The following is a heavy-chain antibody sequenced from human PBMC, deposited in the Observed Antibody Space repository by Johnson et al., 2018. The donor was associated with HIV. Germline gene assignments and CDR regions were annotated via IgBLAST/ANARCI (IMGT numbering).Heavy chain of an antibody. Sequence: QVQLVESGGGVVQPGRSLRLSCAASEFTFSNYAIHWVRQAPGKGLEWVAVISYDGTNKYYADLVKGRFTISRDKSKNTLYLQMNSLRAEDTAVYYYARDRGAFDIWGQGTMVTVSS. J-gene: IGHJ3*02. CDR1: EFTFSNYA. V-gene: IGHV3-30*04. CDR2: ISYDGTNK. CDR3: ARDRGAFDI.